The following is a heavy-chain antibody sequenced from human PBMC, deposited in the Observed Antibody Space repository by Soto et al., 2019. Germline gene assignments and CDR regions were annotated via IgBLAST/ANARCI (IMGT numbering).Heavy chain of an antibody. CDR3: AREYSSSSSFDY. V-gene: IGHV4-61*01. CDR2: IYYSGST. D-gene: IGHD6-6*01. CDR1: GGSVSSGSYY. Sequence: SETLSLTCTVSGGSVSSGSYYWSWIRQPPGKGLERIGYIYYSGSTNYNPSLKSRVTISVDTSKNQFSLKLSSVTAADTAVYYCAREYSSSSSFDYWGQGTLVTSPQ. J-gene: IGHJ4*02.